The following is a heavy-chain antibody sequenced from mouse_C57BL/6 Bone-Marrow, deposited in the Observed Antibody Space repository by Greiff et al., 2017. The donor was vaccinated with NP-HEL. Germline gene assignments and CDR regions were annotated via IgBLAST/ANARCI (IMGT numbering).Heavy chain of an antibody. CDR3: ARVPIGTGAWFAY. V-gene: IGHV1-52*01. CDR2: IDPSDSET. Sequence: QVQLQQPGAELVRPGSSVKLSCKASGYTFTSYWMHWVKQRPIQGLEWIGNIDPSDSETHYNQKFKDKATLTVDKSSSTAYMQLSSLTSEDSAVYYCARVPIGTGAWFAYWGQGTLVTVSA. J-gene: IGHJ3*01. CDR1: GYTFTSYW. D-gene: IGHD4-1*01.